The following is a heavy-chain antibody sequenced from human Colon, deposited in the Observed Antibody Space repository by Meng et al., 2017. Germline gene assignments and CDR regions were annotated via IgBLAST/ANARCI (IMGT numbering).Heavy chain of an antibody. Sequence: AHLAASGPGLVKPSGTLSLTCAVSGGSISSTNWWSWIRQPPGKGLEWIGEISQSGSSNYNPSLKSRVTMSLDKFKNHFFLNLSSVSAADTAVYYCAREDGSIGFTPAGQWGQGTLVTVSS. J-gene: IGHJ1*01. CDR2: ISQSGSS. D-gene: IGHD1-26*01. CDR3: AREDGSIGFTPAGQ. V-gene: IGHV4-4*02. CDR1: GGSISSTNW.